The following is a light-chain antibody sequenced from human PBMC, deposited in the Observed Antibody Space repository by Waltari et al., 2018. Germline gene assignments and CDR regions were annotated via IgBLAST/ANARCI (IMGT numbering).Light chain of an antibody. J-gene: IGLJ2*01. CDR2: EVS. CDR1: SSDVVGYNY. CDR3: SSYAGNHVV. V-gene: IGLV2-8*01. Sequence: QSALTQPPSASGSPGQSVTIPCTGTSSDVVGYNYVSWHQHHPGKAPKLMIYEVSKRPSGVPDRFSGSKSGNTASLTVSGLQTEDEADYYCSSYAGNHVVFGGGTKLTVL.